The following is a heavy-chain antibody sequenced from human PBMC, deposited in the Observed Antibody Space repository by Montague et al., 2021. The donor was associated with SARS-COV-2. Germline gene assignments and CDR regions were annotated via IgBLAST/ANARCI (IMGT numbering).Heavy chain of an antibody. CDR1: GGSVSSSGYY. Sequence: SETLSLTCTVSGGSVSSSGYYWGWIRQPPGKGLEWIGSIYFSGSSYYNPSLKSRVSITVNTSKNQFSLRLSFVTSADTAVYYCARHRRGGVVVAAPIWFDPWGQGTLVTVSA. CDR2: IYFSGSS. CDR3: ARHRRGGVVVAAPIWFDP. J-gene: IGHJ5*02. V-gene: IGHV4-39*01. D-gene: IGHD2-15*01.